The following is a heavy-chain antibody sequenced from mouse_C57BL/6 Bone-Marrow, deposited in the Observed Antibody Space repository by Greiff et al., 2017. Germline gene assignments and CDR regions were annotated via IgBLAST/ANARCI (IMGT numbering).Heavy chain of an antibody. CDR2: IYPGNSDT. Sequence: VQLQQSGTVLARPGASVKMSCKTSGYTFTSYWMHWVKQRPGQGLEWIGAIYPGNSDTSYTQKFKGTAKLTAVTSASTAYMELSSLTNEDSAVYDCTRSDYGGLMAYWGQGTLVTVSA. V-gene: IGHV1-5*01. CDR3: TRSDYGGLMAY. J-gene: IGHJ3*01. CDR1: GYTFTSYW. D-gene: IGHD1-1*02.